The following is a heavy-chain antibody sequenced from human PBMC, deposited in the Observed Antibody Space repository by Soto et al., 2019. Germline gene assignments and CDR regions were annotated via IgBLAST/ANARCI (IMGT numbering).Heavy chain of an antibody. CDR3: ARAQVLWELTVEYFDY. J-gene: IGHJ4*02. V-gene: IGHV1-2*04. CDR1: GYTFTGYY. CDR2: INPNSGGT. D-gene: IGHD1-26*01. Sequence: GASVKVSCKASGYTFTGYYMHWVRQAPGQGLEWMGWINPNSGGTNYAQKFQGWVTMTRDTSISTAYMELSRLRSDDTAVYYCARAQVLWELTVEYFDYWGQGTLVTVSS.